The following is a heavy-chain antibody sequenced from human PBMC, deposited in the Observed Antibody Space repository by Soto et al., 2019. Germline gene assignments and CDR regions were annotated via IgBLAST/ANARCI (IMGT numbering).Heavy chain of an antibody. CDR2: ISGSGGRS. J-gene: IGHJ4*02. Sequence: EVQLLDSGGGLVQPGGSLSPSLQPLGFTLANKALPWVRKGQGRGRGGSSGISGSGGRSYYADSVKGRFTISRDNSKSTLYLQMNSLRAEDTAVYYCAKAYFVWSSEQPYYFDYWGQGTLVTVSS. D-gene: IGHD3-16*01. V-gene: IGHV3-23*01. CDR3: AKAYFVWSSEQPYYFDY. CDR1: GFTLANKA.